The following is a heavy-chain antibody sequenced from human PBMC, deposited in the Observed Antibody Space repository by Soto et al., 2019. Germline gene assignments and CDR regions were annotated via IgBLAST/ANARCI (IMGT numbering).Heavy chain of an antibody. D-gene: IGHD1-7*01. CDR3: ARHRQNYQDS. CDR1: GASIRSGGYY. V-gene: IGHV4-31*03. Sequence: SETLSLTCTVSGASIRSGGYYWSCIRQRPGQGLEWIAYIFYTGSAYYNPSLESRLSISIDRSKNQFSLKLSSVSAADTAVYDCARHRQNYQDSWCKGTRVTLS. J-gene: IGHJ4*03. CDR2: IFYTGSA.